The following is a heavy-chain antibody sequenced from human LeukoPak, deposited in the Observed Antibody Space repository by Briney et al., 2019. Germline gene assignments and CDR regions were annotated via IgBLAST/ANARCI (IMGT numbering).Heavy chain of an antibody. V-gene: IGHV5-51*01. CDR3: ARLGYCTGGNCFYFFDY. CDR1: EYSFTNYW. Sequence: GESLKISCQGSEYSFTNYWVGWVRQMPGRGLEWMGIIYPGDSNTRYSPSFQGQVTISADESISTTYLQWTSLKASDTAMYYCARLGYCTGGNCFYFFDYWGQGTLLTVSS. J-gene: IGHJ4*02. CDR2: IYPGDSNT. D-gene: IGHD2-8*02.